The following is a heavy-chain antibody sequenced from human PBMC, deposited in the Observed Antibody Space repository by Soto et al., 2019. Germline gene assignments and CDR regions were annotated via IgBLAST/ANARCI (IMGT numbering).Heavy chain of an antibody. V-gene: IGHV4-39*01. Sequence: PSETLSLTCTVSGGSISSSSYYWGWIRQPPGKGLEWIGSIYYSGSTHYNPSLKSRVTISVDTSKNQFSLKLSSVTAADTAVYYCATPGYSSSWYGYWGQGTLVTVSS. CDR1: GGSISSSSYY. CDR2: IYYSGST. J-gene: IGHJ4*02. CDR3: ATPGYSSSWYGY. D-gene: IGHD6-13*01.